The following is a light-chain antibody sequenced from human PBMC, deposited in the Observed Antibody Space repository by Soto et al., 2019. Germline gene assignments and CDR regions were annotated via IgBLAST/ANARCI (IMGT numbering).Light chain of an antibody. CDR3: QKYNSDPLT. V-gene: IGKV1-27*01. J-gene: IGKJ4*01. Sequence: DIQMTQSPSSLSASLGDRVTITCRASQGIGVYLAWFQQKPGNVPRLLSYAASTLQSGVPSRFSGSGSVTDFPLTIISLQPEDVATYYCQKYNSDPLTFGGGTKVEIK. CDR2: AAS. CDR1: QGIGVY.